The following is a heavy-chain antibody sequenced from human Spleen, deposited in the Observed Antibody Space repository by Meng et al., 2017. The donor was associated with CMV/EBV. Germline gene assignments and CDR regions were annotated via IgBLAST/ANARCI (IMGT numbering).Heavy chain of an antibody. CDR2: ISSSSSTI. J-gene: IGHJ4*02. CDR3: AREDRPKWELLPTDY. D-gene: IGHD1-26*01. CDR1: GFTFSSYS. V-gene: IGHV3-48*04. Sequence: ETLSLTCAASGFTFSSYSMNWVRQAPGKGLEWVSYISSSSSTIYYADSVKGRFTISRDNAKNSLYLQMNSLRAEDTAVYYCAREDRPKWELLPTDYWGQGTLVTVSS.